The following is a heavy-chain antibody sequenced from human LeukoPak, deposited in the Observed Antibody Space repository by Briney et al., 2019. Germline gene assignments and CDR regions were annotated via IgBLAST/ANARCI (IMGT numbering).Heavy chain of an antibody. CDR1: GYTFTGYY. CDR3: AQSRLYYYDSSGT. J-gene: IGHJ4*02. CDR2: INPNSGGT. Sequence: ASVKASCKASGYTFTGYYMHWVRQAPGQGLEWMGWINPNSGGTNYAQKFQGRVTMTRDTSISTAYMELSRLRSDDTAVYYCAQSRLYYYDSSGTWGQGTLVTVSS. D-gene: IGHD3-22*01. V-gene: IGHV1-2*02.